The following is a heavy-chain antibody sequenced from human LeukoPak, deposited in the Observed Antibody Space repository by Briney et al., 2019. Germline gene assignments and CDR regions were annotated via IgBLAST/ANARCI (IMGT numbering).Heavy chain of an antibody. CDR1: GGSISTSDNY. J-gene: IGHJ4*02. CDR3: ARVPSSFDY. V-gene: IGHV4-39*07. Sequence: SETLSLTCIVSGGSISTSDNYWGWIRQPPGKGLEWIGSMHNTMSTYYNPSLKSRVTMSIDRSTNKFSLKLSSVTAADTAVYYCARVPSSFDYWGQGTLVTVSS. CDR2: MHNTMST.